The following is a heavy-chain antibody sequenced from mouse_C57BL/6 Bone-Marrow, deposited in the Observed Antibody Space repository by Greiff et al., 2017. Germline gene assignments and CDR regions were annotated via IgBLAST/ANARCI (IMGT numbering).Heavy chain of an antibody. V-gene: IGHV2-6*01. D-gene: IGHD2-4*01. CDR2: IWGVGST. J-gene: IGHJ3*01. CDR3: ASGDDYTWFAY. CDR1: GFSLTSYG. Sequence: VQRVESGPGLVAPSQSLSITCTVSGFSLTSYGVDWVRQSPGKGLEWLGVIWGVGSTNYNSALKSRLSISKDNSKSQVFLKMNSLQTDDTAMYYCASGDDYTWFAYWGQGTLVTVSA.